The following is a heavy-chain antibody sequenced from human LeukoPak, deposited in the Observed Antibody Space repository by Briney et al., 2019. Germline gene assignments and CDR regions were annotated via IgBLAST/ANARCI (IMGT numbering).Heavy chain of an antibody. J-gene: IGHJ6*04. V-gene: IGHV3-23*01. CDR2: ISGSGVTT. CDR1: GFTFSKLA. Sequence: PGGSLRLSCAASGFTFSKLAMTWVRQAPGKGLEWVSSISGSGVTTYYADSLKGRFTISRDSSKNTLYLQMNSLRVEDTAVYHCAKGAAAGRNRELDDWGIGNMVTVSS. D-gene: IGHD6-13*01. CDR3: AKGAAAGRNRELDD.